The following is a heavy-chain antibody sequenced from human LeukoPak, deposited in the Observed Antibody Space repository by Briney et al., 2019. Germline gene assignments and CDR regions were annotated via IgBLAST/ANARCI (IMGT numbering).Heavy chain of an antibody. J-gene: IGHJ6*03. CDR1: GFTFSSYW. CDR3: ARVGESLRSPYYYMDV. Sequence: PGGSLRLSCAASGFTFSSYWMTWVRQTPGKGLEWVANIKQDGIEIYYVDSVKGRFTISRDNAKNSLYMQMNSLRAEDTAVYYCARVGESLRSPYYYMDVWGTGTTVTVSS. V-gene: IGHV3-7*01. CDR2: IKQDGIEI.